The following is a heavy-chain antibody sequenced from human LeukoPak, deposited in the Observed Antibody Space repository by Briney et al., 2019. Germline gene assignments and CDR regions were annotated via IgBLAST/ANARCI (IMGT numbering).Heavy chain of an antibody. CDR1: GYSISSGYY. Sequence: SETLSLTCTVSGYSISSGYYWGWIRQPPGKGLEWIGSIYHSGSTYYNPSLKSRVTISVDTSKNQFSLKLSSVTAADTAVYYCAREEDGYNYYFDYWGQGTLVTVS. D-gene: IGHD5-24*01. J-gene: IGHJ4*02. CDR3: AREEDGYNYYFDY. V-gene: IGHV4-38-2*02. CDR2: IYHSGST.